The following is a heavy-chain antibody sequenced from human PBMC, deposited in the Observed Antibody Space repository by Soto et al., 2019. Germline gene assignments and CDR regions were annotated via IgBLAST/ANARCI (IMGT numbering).Heavy chain of an antibody. D-gene: IGHD1-1*01. J-gene: IGHJ4*02. CDR2: ISSSSSSI. V-gene: IGHV3-21*06. CDR3: ASGYGPPDY. Sequence: EVQLVESGGGLVKPGGSLRLSCAASGFTFSSSGMDWVRQAPGKGLEWVSSISSSSSSIYYADSVKGRFTISRDNARNSLYLQMNSLRAEDTAVYYCASGYGPPDYWGQGTLVTVSS. CDR1: GFTFSSSG.